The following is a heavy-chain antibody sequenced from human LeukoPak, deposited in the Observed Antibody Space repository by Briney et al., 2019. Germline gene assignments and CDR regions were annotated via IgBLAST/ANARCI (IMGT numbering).Heavy chain of an antibody. Sequence: QAGGSLRLSCTVSGITFSRYWMSWVRQAPGKGLEWVANINQDGNRENYVDSVKGRFSISRDNAKNSLFLQMHSLRAEDTAVYYCATTFPYCSDGTCALGGQGTLVTVSS. CDR2: INQDGNRE. J-gene: IGHJ4*02. CDR1: GITFSRYW. V-gene: IGHV3-7*01. CDR3: ATTFPYCSDGTCAL. D-gene: IGHD2-15*01.